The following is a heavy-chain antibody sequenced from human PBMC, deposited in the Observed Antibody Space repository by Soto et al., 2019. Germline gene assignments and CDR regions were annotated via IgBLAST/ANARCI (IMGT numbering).Heavy chain of an antibody. D-gene: IGHD3-3*01. CDR2: ISTDNGNT. J-gene: IGHJ6*02. CDR3: ARDQGITTFGVYSMYYYGMDV. Sequence: ASVKASCKASGYTFTSYAMHWVRQAPGQRLEWLGWISTDNGNTKYAQHLQGRVSVTTDTSTSTAYMDLRSLRSDDTAVYYCARDQGITTFGVYSMYYYGMDVWGQGTTVTVSS. V-gene: IGHV1-3*04. CDR1: GYTFTSYA.